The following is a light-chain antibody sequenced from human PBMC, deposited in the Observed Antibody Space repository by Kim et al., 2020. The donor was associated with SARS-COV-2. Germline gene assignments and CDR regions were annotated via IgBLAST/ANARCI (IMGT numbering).Light chain of an antibody. CDR1: QGIYSY. V-gene: IGKV1-9*01. Sequence: ASVGDRVPITCRASQGIYSYLAWYQQTPGKAPKVLIYAASTLQTGVPSRFSGSGSGTEFTLTISSLQPEDFATYYCQQVNSYPRTFGGGTKVDIK. CDR3: QQVNSYPRT. J-gene: IGKJ4*01. CDR2: AAS.